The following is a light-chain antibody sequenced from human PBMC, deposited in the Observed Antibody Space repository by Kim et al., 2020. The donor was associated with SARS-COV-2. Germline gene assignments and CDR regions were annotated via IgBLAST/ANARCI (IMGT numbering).Light chain of an antibody. CDR3: LQHSTYPIT. V-gene: IGKV1-17*01. CDR1: QDIRND. CDR2: GAS. J-gene: IGKJ5*01. Sequence: ASVGDRVPITCRASQDIRNDLGWYQQNPGRAPKRLMYGASSLQSGVPSRFSGSGSGTEFTLTISSVQPEDFATYFCLQHSTYPITFGQGTRLEIK.